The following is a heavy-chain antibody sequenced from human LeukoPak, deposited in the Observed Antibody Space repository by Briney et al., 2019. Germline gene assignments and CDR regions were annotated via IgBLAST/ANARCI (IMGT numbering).Heavy chain of an antibody. J-gene: IGHJ4*02. D-gene: IGHD2-21*02. Sequence: GSVKVSCKASGYTFTGYYMHWVRQAPGQGLEWMGWINPNSGGTNYAQKFQGRVTMTRDTSISTAYMELSRLRSDDTAVYYCARASVPPIVVVTAIEDYFDYWGQGTLVTVSS. CDR3: ARASVPPIVVVTAIEDYFDY. CDR1: GYTFTGYY. V-gene: IGHV1-2*02. CDR2: INPNSGGT.